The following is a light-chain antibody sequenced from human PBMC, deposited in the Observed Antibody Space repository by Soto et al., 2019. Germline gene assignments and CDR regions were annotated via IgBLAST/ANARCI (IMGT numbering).Light chain of an antibody. J-gene: IGKJ1*01. V-gene: IGKV3-20*01. CDR3: QQYGSSPPT. CDR1: QSISSTQ. CDR2: GAS. Sequence: EIVLTQSPDTLSLSPGERATLSCRASQSISSTQLAWYQQKPGQAPRLLIYGASSRATGIPDRFSGSGSGTDFTLTINRLEPEDFALYYCQQYGSSPPTFGQGTKVDIK.